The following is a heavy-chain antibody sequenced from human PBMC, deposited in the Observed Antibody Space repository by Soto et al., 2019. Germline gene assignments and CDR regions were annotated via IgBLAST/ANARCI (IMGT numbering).Heavy chain of an antibody. Sequence: QVQLVQSGAEVKKPGASVKVSCKASGYTFTGYYMHWVRQAPGQGLDWMGWINPNSGGTNYAQKFQGWVTMTRDTSISTAYMELSRLRSDDTAVYYCARGTPGDSSGWYFDYWGQGTLVTVSS. V-gene: IGHV1-2*04. D-gene: IGHD6-19*01. CDR2: INPNSGGT. CDR3: ARGTPGDSSGWYFDY. J-gene: IGHJ4*02. CDR1: GYTFTGYY.